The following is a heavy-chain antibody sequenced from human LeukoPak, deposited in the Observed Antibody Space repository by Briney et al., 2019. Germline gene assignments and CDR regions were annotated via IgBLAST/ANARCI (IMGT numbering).Heavy chain of an antibody. D-gene: IGHD3-9*01. J-gene: IGHJ4*02. CDR2: INSDGSST. Sequence: PGGSLRLSCAASGFTFSSYSMNWVRQAPGKGLVWVSRINSDGSSTNYADSVKGRFTISRDNAKNTLYLQMNSLRAEDTAVYYCARAYYDILTGYPEVDYWGQGTLVTVSS. V-gene: IGHV3-74*01. CDR3: ARAYYDILTGYPEVDY. CDR1: GFTFSSYS.